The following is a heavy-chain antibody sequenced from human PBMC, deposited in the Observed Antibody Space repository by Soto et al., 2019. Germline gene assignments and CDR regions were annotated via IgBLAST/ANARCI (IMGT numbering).Heavy chain of an antibody. Sequence: SETLSLTCTVSGGSISSNYWTWIRQPPGKGLEWIGYVYNSGSTNYNPSLKSRVTISEDTSKSQFSLKVNSMTAADTAVYYCARYRREAVAGYTLDNWGQGILVTVSS. J-gene: IGHJ4*02. D-gene: IGHD6-13*01. V-gene: IGHV4-59*01. CDR3: ARYRREAVAGYTLDN. CDR2: VYNSGST. CDR1: GGSISSNY.